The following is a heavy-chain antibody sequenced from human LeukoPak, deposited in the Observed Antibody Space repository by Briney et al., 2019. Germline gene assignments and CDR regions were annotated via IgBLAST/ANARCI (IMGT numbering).Heavy chain of an antibody. CDR1: GGSISSYY. CDR2: IYSSEST. V-gene: IGHV4-59*01. CDR3: ARDLGEAGTRVFDP. J-gene: IGHJ5*02. D-gene: IGHD6-19*01. Sequence: PSETLSLTCTVSGGSISSYYWSWIRQPPGKGLEWIGYIYSSESTNYCPSLKSRVTISVDTSKNQFSLKLSSVTAADTAVYYCARDLGEAGTRVFDPWGQGTLVTVSS.